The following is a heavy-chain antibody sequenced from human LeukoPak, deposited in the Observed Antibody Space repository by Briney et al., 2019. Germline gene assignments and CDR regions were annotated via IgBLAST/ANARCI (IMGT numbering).Heavy chain of an antibody. J-gene: IGHJ4*02. CDR1: GFTFSSYA. V-gene: IGHV3-23*01. CDR3: AKHIAYYYDSSGYHIDY. Sequence: GGSLRLSCAASGFTFSSYAMSWVRQAPGKGLEWVSGISGGGGSTYYADSVKGRFTISRDNSKNTLFLQMNSLRAEDTAVYYCAKHIAYYYDSSGYHIDYWGQGTLVTVSS. CDR2: ISGGGGST. D-gene: IGHD3-22*01.